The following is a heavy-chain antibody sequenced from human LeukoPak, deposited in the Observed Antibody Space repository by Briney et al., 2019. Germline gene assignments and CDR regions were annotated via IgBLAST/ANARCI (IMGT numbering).Heavy chain of an antibody. J-gene: IGHJ4*02. Sequence: PSETLSLTCTVSGGSITNYYWIWIRQPPGKGLEWIGYSSDRGSTNYNPSLKGRVTVSGDRSKNQFSLKLSSVSAADTAVYYCAARGDGMATILVDYWGQGTLVTVSS. V-gene: IGHV4-59*08. D-gene: IGHD5-24*01. CDR3: AARGDGMATILVDY. CDR1: GGSITNYY. CDR2: SSDRGST.